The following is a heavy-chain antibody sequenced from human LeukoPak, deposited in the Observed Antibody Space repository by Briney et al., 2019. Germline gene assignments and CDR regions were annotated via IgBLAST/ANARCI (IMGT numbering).Heavy chain of an antibody. CDR2: IYHSGST. V-gene: IGHV4-38-2*02. CDR3: ARNYYGSGSYYNSHWFDP. CDR1: GYSISSGYY. D-gene: IGHD3-10*01. Sequence: PSETLSLTCTVSGYSISSGYYWGWIRQPPGKGLEWIGSIYHSGSTYYNPSLRSRATISVDTSKNQLSLKLSSVTAADTAVYYCARNYYGSGSYYNSHWFDPWGQGTLVTVSS. J-gene: IGHJ5*02.